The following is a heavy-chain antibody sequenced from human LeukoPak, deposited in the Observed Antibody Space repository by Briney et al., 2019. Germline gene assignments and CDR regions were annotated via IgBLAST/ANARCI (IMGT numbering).Heavy chain of an antibody. J-gene: IGHJ4*02. Sequence: GGSLRLSCAASGFPFSNYWMSWVRQAPGKGLESVANIKQDGSETYYVDSVKGRFTISRDNANNSLYLQMYGLRAEDTATYYCARDGQGYSYGYSNYWGQGTLVTVSS. CDR2: IKQDGSET. V-gene: IGHV3-7*03. CDR3: ARDGQGYSYGYSNY. CDR1: GFPFSNYW. D-gene: IGHD5-18*01.